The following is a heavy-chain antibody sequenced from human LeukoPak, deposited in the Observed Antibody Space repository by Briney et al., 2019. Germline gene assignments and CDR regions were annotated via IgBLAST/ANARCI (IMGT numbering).Heavy chain of an antibody. CDR2: INPNSGAT. J-gene: IGHJ4*02. V-gene: IGHV1-2*02. CDR1: GYTFTAYY. Sequence: ASVKVSCKASGYTFTAYYTHWVRQAPGQGPEWMGWINPNSGATNHAQKLQGRVTLTRDTSINTAYMELSRLRSDDTAVYYCVRDGAFDYWGQGTLVTVSS. CDR3: VRDGAFDY.